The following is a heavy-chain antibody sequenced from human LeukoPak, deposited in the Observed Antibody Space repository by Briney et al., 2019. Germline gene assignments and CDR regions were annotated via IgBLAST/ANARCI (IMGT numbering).Heavy chain of an antibody. CDR3: ARVKPSSGYLHFDY. V-gene: IGHV4-61*02. J-gene: IGHJ4*02. D-gene: IGHD3-22*01. Sequence: SETLSLTCTVSGGSISSGSYYWSWIRQPAGKGLEWIGRIYTSGSTNYNPSLKSRATMSVDTSKNQFSLKLSSVTAADTAVYYCARVKPSSGYLHFDYWGQGTLVTVSS. CDR2: IYTSGST. CDR1: GGSISSGSYY.